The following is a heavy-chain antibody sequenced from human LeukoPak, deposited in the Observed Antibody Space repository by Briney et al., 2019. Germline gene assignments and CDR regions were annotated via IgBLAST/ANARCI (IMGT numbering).Heavy chain of an antibody. D-gene: IGHD1-14*01. J-gene: IGHJ3*02. CDR2: INSDGSDT. V-gene: IGHV3-74*01. CDR1: RFTFSSYW. CDR3: ARGGDNHGFDI. Sequence: GGSLRLSCAASRFTFSSYWMHWVRQAPGKGLVWVSRINSDGSDTIYADSVKGRFTISRDNAKNTLYLQMNSLRAEDTSVFYCARGGDNHGFDIWGQGTMVTVSS.